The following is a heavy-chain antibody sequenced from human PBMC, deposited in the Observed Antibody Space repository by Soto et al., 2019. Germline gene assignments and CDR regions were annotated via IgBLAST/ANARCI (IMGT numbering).Heavy chain of an antibody. D-gene: IGHD2-15*01. V-gene: IGHV3-48*03. Sequence: GGSLRLSCAASGFTFSSYEMNWVRQAPGKGLEWVSYISSSGSTIYYADSVKGRFTISRDNAKNSLYLQMNSLRAEDTAVYYCARGPYCSGGSCYSQGYYGMDVWGQGTTVTVSS. CDR1: GFTFSSYE. CDR3: ARGPYCSGGSCYSQGYYGMDV. J-gene: IGHJ6*02. CDR2: ISSSGSTI.